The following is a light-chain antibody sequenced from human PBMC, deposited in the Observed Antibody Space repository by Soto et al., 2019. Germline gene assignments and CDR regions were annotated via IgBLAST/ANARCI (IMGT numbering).Light chain of an antibody. CDR3: GTWDSSLTIGVI. CDR2: DNQ. CDR1: SSNVGKNF. J-gene: IGLJ2*01. V-gene: IGLV1-51*01. Sequence: QSVLPQPPSVSAAPGQKVSISCSGSSSNVGKNFVSWYQHVPGKAPKLLIYDNQKRPSGIPDRFSASKSGTLATLDITGLQTGDEADYYCGTWDSSLTIGVIFGGGTQLTVL.